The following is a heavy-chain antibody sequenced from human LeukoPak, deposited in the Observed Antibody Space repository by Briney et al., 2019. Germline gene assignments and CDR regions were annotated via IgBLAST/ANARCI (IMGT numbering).Heavy chain of an antibody. D-gene: IGHD3-9*01. Sequence: PGGSLRLSCAASGFTFSNAWMSWVRQAPGKGLEWVGRIKSKTDGGTTDYAAPVKGRFTISRDDSKNTLYLQMNSLRAEDTAVYYCARETSYYDILTGYYYYFDYWGQGTLVTVSS. CDR2: IKSKTDGGTT. CDR1: GFTFSNAW. CDR3: ARETSYYDILTGYYYYFDY. J-gene: IGHJ4*02. V-gene: IGHV3-15*01.